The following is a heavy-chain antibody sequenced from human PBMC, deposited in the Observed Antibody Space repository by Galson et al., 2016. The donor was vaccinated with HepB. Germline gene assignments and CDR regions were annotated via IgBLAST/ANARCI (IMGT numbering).Heavy chain of an antibody. CDR1: GGTFSNFA. V-gene: IGHV1-69*06. J-gene: IGHJ5*02. Sequence: SVKVSCKASGGTFSNFAISWLRQAPGQGLEWMGGIIPLFGATNYAQKFKGRFTITADKSTTTVYMDLSSLRSEDPALYYCARGGGITVVRGVMPGWFDPWGQGTLVTVSS. D-gene: IGHD3-10*01. CDR3: ARGGGITVVRGVMPGWFDP. CDR2: IIPLFGAT.